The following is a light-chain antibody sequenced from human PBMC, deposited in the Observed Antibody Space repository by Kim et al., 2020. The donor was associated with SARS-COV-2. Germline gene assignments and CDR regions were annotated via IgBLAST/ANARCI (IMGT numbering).Light chain of an antibody. CDR2: GTS. CDR1: QTVGSSY. CDR3: QQYDTSPNT. V-gene: IGKV3-20*01. J-gene: IGKJ2*01. Sequence: EIVLTQSPGTLSLSPGERATLSCRASQTVGSSYLAWYQQKPGQAPRLLIYGTSSRAPGIPDIFSGSGSGADFTLTISSVEPEDCAVYYCQQYDTSPNTFGKGTKLEI.